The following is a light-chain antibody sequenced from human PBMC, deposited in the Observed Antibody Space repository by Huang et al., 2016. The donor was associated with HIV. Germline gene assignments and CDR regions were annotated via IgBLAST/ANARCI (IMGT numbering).Light chain of an antibody. CDR3: QQPGS. J-gene: IGKJ2*01. CDR1: QSVGGY. Sequence: EIVLTQSPATLSLSTGERATLSCRASQSVGGYLAWCQQKPGQAPRRLIYETATRATGIPARFSGSGSETDFTLTISSLEPEDFAVYYCQQPGSFGQGTKVDIK. V-gene: IGKV3-11*01. CDR2: ETA.